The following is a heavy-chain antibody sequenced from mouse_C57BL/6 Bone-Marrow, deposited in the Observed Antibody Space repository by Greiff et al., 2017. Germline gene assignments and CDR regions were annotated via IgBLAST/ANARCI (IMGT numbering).Heavy chain of an antibody. CDR2: IYPGSGST. D-gene: IGHD2-2*01. CDR3: ARWLWFAY. Sequence: QVQLQQPGAELVKPGASVKMSCKASGYTFTSYWITWVKQRPGQGLEWIGDIYPGSGSTNYNEKFKSKATLTVDKSSSTAYMQLSSLTSEDSAVYYCARWLWFAYWGQGTLVTVSA. V-gene: IGHV1-55*01. CDR1: GYTFTSYW. J-gene: IGHJ3*01.